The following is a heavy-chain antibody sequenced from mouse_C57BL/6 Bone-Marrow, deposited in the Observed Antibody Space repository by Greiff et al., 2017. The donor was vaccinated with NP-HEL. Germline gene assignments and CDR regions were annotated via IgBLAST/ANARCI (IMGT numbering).Heavy chain of an antibody. CDR1: GYTFTSYG. V-gene: IGHV1-81*01. Sequence: VQLQQSGAELARPGASVKLSCKASGYTFTSYGISWVKQRTGQGLEWIGEIYPRSGNTYYNEKFKGKATLTADKSSSTAYMELRSLTSEDSAVYFCARGGFITTVVADYYAMDYWGQGTSVTVSS. J-gene: IGHJ4*01. CDR2: IYPRSGNT. CDR3: ARGGFITTVVADYYAMDY. D-gene: IGHD1-1*01.